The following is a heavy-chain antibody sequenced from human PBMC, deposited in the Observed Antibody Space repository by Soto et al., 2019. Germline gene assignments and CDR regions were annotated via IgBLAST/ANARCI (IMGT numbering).Heavy chain of an antibody. CDR2: IIPIVGTA. Sequence: QVQLVQSGAEVKKPGSSVKVSCKASGGTFSSYAISWVRQAPGQGLEWMGGIIPIVGTANYAQKFQGRVTIDADESTSTAYMELSSLRSDDTAVYYCARARASDSSGYYCGAGSGAGYCFDYWGQGTLVTVSS. CDR1: GGTFSSYA. J-gene: IGHJ4*02. CDR3: ARARASDSSGYYCGAGSGAGYCFDY. D-gene: IGHD3-22*01. V-gene: IGHV1-69*01.